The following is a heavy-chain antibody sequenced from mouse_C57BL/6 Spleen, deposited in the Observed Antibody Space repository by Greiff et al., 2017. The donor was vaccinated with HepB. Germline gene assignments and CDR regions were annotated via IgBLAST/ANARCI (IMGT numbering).Heavy chain of an antibody. Sequence: QVQLQQPGAELVKPGASVKMSCKASGYTFTSYWITWVKQRPGQGLEWIGDIYPGSGSTNYNEKFKSKATLTVDTSSSPAYMQLSSLTSEDSAVYYCARHDGDYGYAVGYWGQRTSVTVSS. CDR2: IYPGSGST. D-gene: IGHD2-13*01. J-gene: IGHJ4*01. CDR3: ARHDGDYGYAVGY. CDR1: GYTFTSYW. V-gene: IGHV1-55*01.